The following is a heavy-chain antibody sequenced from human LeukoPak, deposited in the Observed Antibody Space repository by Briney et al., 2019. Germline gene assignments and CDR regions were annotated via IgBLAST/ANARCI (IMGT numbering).Heavy chain of an antibody. V-gene: IGHV4-59*08. Sequence: PSETPSLTCTVSGGSISSYYWSWIRQPPGKGLEWIGYIYYSGSTNYNPSLKSRVTISVDTSKNQFSLKLSSVTAADTAVYYCARAGFSGLFGNWGQGTLVTVSS. D-gene: IGHD3-3*01. J-gene: IGHJ4*02. CDR3: ARAGFSGLFGN. CDR2: IYYSGST. CDR1: GGSISSYY.